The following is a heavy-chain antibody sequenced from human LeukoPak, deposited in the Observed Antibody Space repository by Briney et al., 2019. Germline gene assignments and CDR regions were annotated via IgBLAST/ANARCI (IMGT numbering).Heavy chain of an antibody. J-gene: IGHJ6*02. CDR1: GFTFSNFW. CDR3: VRFVGWYGLDV. D-gene: IGHD6-19*01. V-gene: IGHV3-7*05. CDR2: VKEDGSDK. Sequence: GGSLRLSCVASGFTFSNFWMNWVRQAPGKGLEWVAKVKEDGSDKFYVDSVKGRFTISRDNAKNSVYLQMNSLRAEDTALYCCVRFVGWYGLDVWGQGTTVTVSS.